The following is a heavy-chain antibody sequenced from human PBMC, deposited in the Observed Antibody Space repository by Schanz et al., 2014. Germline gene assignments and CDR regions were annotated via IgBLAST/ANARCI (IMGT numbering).Heavy chain of an antibody. CDR2: ISAYNGNT. CDR1: GYTFTSYG. V-gene: IGHV1-18*01. D-gene: IGHD5-12*01. CDR3: ARGIGGYGANNYFDY. Sequence: QVQLVQSGAEVKKPGASVKVSCKASGYTFTSYGISWVRQAPGQGLEWMGWISAYNGNTKYPQKLQGRVTMTTDTSASTAYMELGSLGSEDTAVYSCARGIGGYGANNYFDYWGQGTLVTVSS. J-gene: IGHJ4*02.